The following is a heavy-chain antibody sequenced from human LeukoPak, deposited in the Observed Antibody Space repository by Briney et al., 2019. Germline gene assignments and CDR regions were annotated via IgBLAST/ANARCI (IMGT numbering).Heavy chain of an antibody. CDR2: ISSSSSYI. J-gene: IGHJ6*02. D-gene: IGHD3-10*01. CDR3: ARDGSGNSLYYYGMDV. CDR1: GFTFSSYS. V-gene: IGHV3-21*01. Sequence: GGSLRLSCAASGFTFSSYSMSWVRQAPGKELEWVSSISSSSSYIYYADTVKGRFTISRDNAKNSLYLQMNRLRDEDTAVYYCARDGSGNSLYYYGMDVWGQGTTVTVSS.